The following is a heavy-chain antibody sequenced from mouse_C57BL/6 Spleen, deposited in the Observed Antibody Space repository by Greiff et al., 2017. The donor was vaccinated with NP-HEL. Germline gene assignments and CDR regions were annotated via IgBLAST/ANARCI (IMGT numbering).Heavy chain of an antibody. Sequence: QVHVKQSGPELVKPGASVKISCKASGYSFTSYYIHWVKQRPGQGLEWIGWIYPGSGNTKYNEKFKGKATLTADTSSSTAYMQLSSLTSEDSAVYYCARGYEGGFAYWGQGTLVTVSA. D-gene: IGHD2-14*01. CDR3: ARGYEGGFAY. CDR1: GYSFTSYY. V-gene: IGHV1-66*01. J-gene: IGHJ3*01. CDR2: IYPGSGNT.